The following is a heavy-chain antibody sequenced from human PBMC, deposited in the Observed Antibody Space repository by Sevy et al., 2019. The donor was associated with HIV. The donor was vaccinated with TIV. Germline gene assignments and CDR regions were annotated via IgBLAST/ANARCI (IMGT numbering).Heavy chain of an antibody. CDR1: GFTFSDHY. CDR3: ARSFCSSTSCSHDGLDV. D-gene: IGHD2-2*01. V-gene: IGHV3-72*01. CDR2: TRNKANSYTT. J-gene: IGHJ6*02. Sequence: GGSLRLSCAASGFTFSDHYMDWVRQAPGKGLEWVGRTRNKANSYTTEYAASVKGRFTISRDDSKNSLYLQMNSLKTADTAVYYCARSFCSSTSCSHDGLDVWGQGTTVTVSS.